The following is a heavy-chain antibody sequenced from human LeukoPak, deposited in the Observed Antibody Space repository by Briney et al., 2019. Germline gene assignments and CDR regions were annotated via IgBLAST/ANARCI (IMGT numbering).Heavy chain of an antibody. CDR3: AREMGSGSYYNGGFDP. J-gene: IGHJ5*02. CDR2: IYYSGST. CDR1: GGSISSYY. D-gene: IGHD3-10*01. V-gene: IGHV4-59*01. Sequence: PSETLSLTCTVSGGSISSYYWSWIRQPPGKGLEWIGYIYYSGSTNYNPSLKSRVIISVDTSKNQFSLKLSSVTAADTAVYYCAREMGSGSYYNGGFDPWGQGTLVTVSS.